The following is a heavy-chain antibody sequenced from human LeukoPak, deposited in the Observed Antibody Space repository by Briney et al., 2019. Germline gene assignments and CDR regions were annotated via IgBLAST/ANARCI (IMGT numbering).Heavy chain of an antibody. D-gene: IGHD3-3*01. CDR3: ARHHNDFWSGYYLDY. Sequence: SETLSLTCTVSGGSISSYYWSWIRQPPGKGLEWIGYIYYSGSTNYNPSLKSRVTISVDTSKNQFSLKLSSVTAADTAVYYCARHHNDFWSGYYLDYWGQGTLVTVSS. CDR1: GGSISSYY. CDR2: IYYSGST. V-gene: IGHV4-59*08. J-gene: IGHJ4*02.